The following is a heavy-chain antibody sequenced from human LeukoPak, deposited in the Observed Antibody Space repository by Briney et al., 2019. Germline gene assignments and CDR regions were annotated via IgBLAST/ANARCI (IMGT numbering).Heavy chain of an antibody. CDR3: ARGSASITMKYYFDY. J-gene: IGHJ4*02. CDR1: GGSISSYY. D-gene: IGHD3-22*01. V-gene: IGHV4-4*07. CDR2: IYTSGST. Sequence: TSETLSLTCTVSGGSISSYYWSWIRQPAGKGLEWIGRIYTSGSTNYNPSLKSRVTMSVDTSKNQFSLKLSSVTAADTAVYYCARGSASITMKYYFDYWGQGTLVTVSS.